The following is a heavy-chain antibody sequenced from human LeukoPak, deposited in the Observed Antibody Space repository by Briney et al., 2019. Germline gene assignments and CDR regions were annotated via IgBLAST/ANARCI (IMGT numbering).Heavy chain of an antibody. V-gene: IGHV3-30*03. CDR1: GFTPTVYT. CDR2: ISYDGSNK. Sequence: GGSLRLSSAASGFTPTVYTTHGGRAAPGKGREWGAVISYDGSNKYYADSVKGRFTISRDNSKNTLYLQMNSLRAEDTAVYYCATDYDYGDYEGIDYWGQGTLVTVSS. CDR3: ATDYDYGDYEGIDY. J-gene: IGHJ4*02. D-gene: IGHD4-17*01.